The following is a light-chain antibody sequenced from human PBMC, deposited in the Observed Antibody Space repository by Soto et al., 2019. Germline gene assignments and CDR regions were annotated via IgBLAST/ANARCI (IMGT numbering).Light chain of an antibody. CDR1: SSDVGAYNY. CDR2: DVN. CDR3: SAYAGTNTLGV. J-gene: IGLJ1*01. V-gene: IGLV2-11*01. Sequence: QSVLTQPRSVSGSPGQSVAISCAGTSSDVGAYNYVSWFQQYPGKAPKLMIYDVNKRPSGVPDRFCGSKSGNTASLTISGLQAEDEADYYCSAYAGTNTLGVFGAGTKLTVL.